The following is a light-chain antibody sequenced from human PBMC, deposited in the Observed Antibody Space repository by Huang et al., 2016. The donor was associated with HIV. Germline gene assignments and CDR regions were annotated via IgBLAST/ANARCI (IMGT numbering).Light chain of an antibody. J-gene: IGKJ1*01. Sequence: ELVLTQSPGTLSLSPGEIATLSCRASQSVISTYLAWYQQKPGKAPMLLIYGESNRATVIPDRVIGSGSGTDFTLTSSRLEPEDSAVYYCQQYGSSRWTFGQGTKVEIK. V-gene: IGKV3-20*01. CDR2: GES. CDR3: QQYGSSRWT. CDR1: QSVISTY.